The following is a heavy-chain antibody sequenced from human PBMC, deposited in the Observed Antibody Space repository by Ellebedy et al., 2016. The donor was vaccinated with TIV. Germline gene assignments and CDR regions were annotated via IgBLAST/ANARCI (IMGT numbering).Heavy chain of an antibody. CDR3: ARDGAPLPPTGDNGNWFDP. V-gene: IGHV1-46*01. J-gene: IGHJ5*02. CDR1: GYTFTRYF. Sequence: ASVKVSCXSSGYTFTRYFIHWVRQAPGQGLEWMGIINPSRGSTNYAPKFQGRVTMTRDTSTRTVYLEVTSLKSEDTAVYYCARDGAPLPPTGDNGNWFDPWGQGSLITVSS. D-gene: IGHD4-17*01. CDR2: INPSRGST.